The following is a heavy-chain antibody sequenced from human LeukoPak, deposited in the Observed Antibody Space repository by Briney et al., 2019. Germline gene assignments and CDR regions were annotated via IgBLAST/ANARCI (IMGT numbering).Heavy chain of an antibody. Sequence: GGSLRLSCAASGFTFSSYWMSWVRQAPGKGLEWVAFIRYDGSNKYYADSVKGRFTISRDNSKNTLYLQMNSLRAEDTAVYYCAKEGPRADYYDSSGLYWYFDLWGRGTLVTVSS. CDR3: AKEGPRADYYDSSGLYWYFDL. D-gene: IGHD3-22*01. CDR1: GFTFSSYW. CDR2: IRYDGSNK. V-gene: IGHV3-30*02. J-gene: IGHJ2*01.